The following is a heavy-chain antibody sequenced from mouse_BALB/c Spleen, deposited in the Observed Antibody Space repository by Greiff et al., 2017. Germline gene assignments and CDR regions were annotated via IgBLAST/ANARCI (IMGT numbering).Heavy chain of an antibody. D-gene: IGHD2-4*01. J-gene: IGHJ2*01. Sequence: EVKLEESGPGLVKPSQSLSLTCTVTGYSITSDYAWNWIRQFPGNKLEWMGYISYSGSTSYNPSLKSRISITRDTSKNQFFLQLNSVTTEDTATYYCARDDYDYHYFDYWGQGTTLTVSS. CDR1: GYSITSDYA. CDR3: ARDDYDYHYFDY. CDR2: ISYSGST. V-gene: IGHV3-2*02.